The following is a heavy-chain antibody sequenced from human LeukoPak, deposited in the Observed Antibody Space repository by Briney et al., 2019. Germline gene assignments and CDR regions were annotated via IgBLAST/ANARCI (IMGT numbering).Heavy chain of an antibody. V-gene: IGHV3-48*02. J-gene: IGHJ4*02. D-gene: IGHD5-18*01. CDR3: ARVGGYSYGYDVSDY. CDR1: GFTFSDYS. CDR2: ISSSSSTV. Sequence: GGSLRLSCAASGFTFSDYSMNWVRQAPGKGLEWVSYISSSSSTVYYADSVKGRFTISRDNAKNSLYLQMNSLRDEDTAVYYCARVGGYSYGYDVSDYWGQGTLVTVSS.